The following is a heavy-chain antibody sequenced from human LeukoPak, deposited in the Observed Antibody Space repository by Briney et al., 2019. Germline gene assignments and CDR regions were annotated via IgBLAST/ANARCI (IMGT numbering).Heavy chain of an antibody. CDR1: KFTFSNYW. CDR3: ARDFSNGDYEDILDY. Sequence: GGSLRLSCAASKFTFSNYWMTWVRQAPGKGLEWVATIKKDGGAKHYVDSVKGRFTISRDNAKNSLYLQMNSLRAEDTAVYYCARDFSNGDYEDILDYWGQGTLVTVS. J-gene: IGHJ4*02. CDR2: IKKDGGAK. V-gene: IGHV3-7*04. D-gene: IGHD4-17*01.